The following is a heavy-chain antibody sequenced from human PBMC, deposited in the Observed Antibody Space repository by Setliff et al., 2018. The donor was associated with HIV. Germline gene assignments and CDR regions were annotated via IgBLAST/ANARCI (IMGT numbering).Heavy chain of an antibody. Sequence: SVKVSCKASGDTFNSYAISWVRQAPGQGLEWMGGVIPIFGTANYAQKFQGRVTITADESTSTAYMELSSLRSEDTAVYYCAKGGYYDSTGYYYYYLYYLDEWGKGTTVTVS. V-gene: IGHV1-69*13. CDR1: GDTFNSYA. D-gene: IGHD3-22*01. CDR2: VIPIFGTA. J-gene: IGHJ6*03. CDR3: AKGGYYDSTGYYYYYLYYLDE.